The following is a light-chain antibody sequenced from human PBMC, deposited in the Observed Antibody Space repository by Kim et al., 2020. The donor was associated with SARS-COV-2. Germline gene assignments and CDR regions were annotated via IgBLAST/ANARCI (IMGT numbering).Light chain of an antibody. Sequence: LGQTVRSTCQGDSLRTYYSSWYQQKPGQAPVLLIYGKNDRPSGIPDRFSGSSSGSTASLTITGAQADDEADYYCNSRDSSGDYVVFGGGTQLTVL. CDR1: SLRTYY. V-gene: IGLV3-19*01. CDR3: NSRDSSGDYVV. J-gene: IGLJ3*02. CDR2: GKN.